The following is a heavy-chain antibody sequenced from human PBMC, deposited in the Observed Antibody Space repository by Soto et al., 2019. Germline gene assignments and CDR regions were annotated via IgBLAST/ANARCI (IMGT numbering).Heavy chain of an antibody. Sequence: PGESLKISCKGSGYSFTSYWIGWVRQMPGKGLGWMGIIYPGDSDTRYSPSFQGQVTISADKSISTAYLQWSSLKASDTAMYYCARERWIQPYYYYGMDVWGQGTTVTVSS. J-gene: IGHJ6*02. D-gene: IGHD5-18*01. V-gene: IGHV5-51*01. CDR2: IYPGDSDT. CDR1: GYSFTSYW. CDR3: ARERWIQPYYYYGMDV.